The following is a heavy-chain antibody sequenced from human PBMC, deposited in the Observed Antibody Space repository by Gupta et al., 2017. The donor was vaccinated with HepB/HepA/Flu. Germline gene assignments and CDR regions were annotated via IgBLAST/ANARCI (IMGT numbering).Heavy chain of an antibody. D-gene: IGHD5-24*01. J-gene: IGHJ4*02. V-gene: IGHV3-30*18. CDR2: ISYDGRNT. CDR1: GLTFNMYG. Sequence: QEQLVESGGGVVQPGRSLRLSCPASGLTFNMYGMHWVRQAPGKGLEWVAVISYDGRNTYYGDSVKGRFTISRDNSKNTLFLQMNSLRTEDTAVYYCAKDRDDYNDPLHYWGQGTLVTVSS. CDR3: AKDRDDYNDPLHY.